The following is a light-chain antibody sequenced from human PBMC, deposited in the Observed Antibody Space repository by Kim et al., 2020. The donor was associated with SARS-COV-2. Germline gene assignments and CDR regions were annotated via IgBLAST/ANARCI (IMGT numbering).Light chain of an antibody. V-gene: IGLV3-19*01. CDR2: AKN. J-gene: IGLJ1*01. Sequence: GQTVRITCQGDSLGSYYASWYQQKPGQAPILLIYAKNNRPSGIPGRFSGSSSGDTAFLTIIGAQTEDEADYYCNSRDSSGHHYVFGTGTKVTVL. CDR1: SLGSYY. CDR3: NSRDSSGHHYV.